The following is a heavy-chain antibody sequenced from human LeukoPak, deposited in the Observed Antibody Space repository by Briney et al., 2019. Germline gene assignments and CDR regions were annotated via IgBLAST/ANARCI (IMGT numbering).Heavy chain of an antibody. CDR1: GFTFSSYG. V-gene: IGHV3-30*18. CDR2: ISYDGSNK. Sequence: GGSLRLSCAASGFTFSSYGMHWVRQAPGKGLEWVAVISYDGSNKYYADSVKGRFTISRDNSKNTLYLQMNSLRAEDTAVYYCAKDPARQLWDYYDYWGQGALVTVSS. D-gene: IGHD5-18*01. CDR3: AKDPARQLWDYYDY. J-gene: IGHJ4*02.